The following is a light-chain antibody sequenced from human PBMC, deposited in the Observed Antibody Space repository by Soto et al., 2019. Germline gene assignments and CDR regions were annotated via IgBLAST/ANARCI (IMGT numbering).Light chain of an antibody. V-gene: IGKV3-15*01. CDR2: GAS. CDR3: WQYEDWPPQLT. J-gene: IGKJ4*01. Sequence: EIVMTQSPATLSVSPGEGATLSCRAGQSVGSNLAWYQQKPGQAPRLLIYGASTRATGVPARFSGSGSGTEFPRTISSLQSEDFAVYYCWQYEDWPPQLTFGGGTKVEIK. CDR1: QSVGSN.